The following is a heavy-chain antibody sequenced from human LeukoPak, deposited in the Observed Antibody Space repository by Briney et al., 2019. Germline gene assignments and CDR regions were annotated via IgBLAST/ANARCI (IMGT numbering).Heavy chain of an antibody. Sequence: AASVKVSCKASGYTFTDYYMHWVRQAPGQGLEWMGWINPNSGGTNYAQKFQGRVTMTRDTSIITAYMELSRLRYDDTAVYYCARDWALLWFGESPTYYMDVWGKGTTVTISS. CDR3: ARDWALLWFGESPTYYMDV. J-gene: IGHJ6*03. V-gene: IGHV1-2*02. D-gene: IGHD3-10*01. CDR2: INPNSGGT. CDR1: GYTFTDYY.